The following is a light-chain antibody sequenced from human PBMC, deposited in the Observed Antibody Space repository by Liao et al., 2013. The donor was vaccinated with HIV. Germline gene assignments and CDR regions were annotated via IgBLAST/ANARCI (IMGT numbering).Light chain of an antibody. J-gene: IGLJ3*02. CDR1: NIGSKN. CDR3: QVWDTSSAHQV. CDR2: HDT. Sequence: SYVLTQPPSVSVAPGKTASITCAGNNIGSKNVHWYQQKPGQAPVLVISHDTDRPSGIPARFSASNSGNTATLTISRVEAGDEADYYCQVWDTSSAHQVFGGGTKLTVL. V-gene: IGLV3-21*04.